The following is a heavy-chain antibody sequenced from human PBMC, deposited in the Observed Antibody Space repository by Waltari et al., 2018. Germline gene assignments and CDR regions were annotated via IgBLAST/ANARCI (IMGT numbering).Heavy chain of an antibody. CDR3: ARTLLWDYYDSSGSEGWFDP. J-gene: IGHJ5*02. V-gene: IGHV2-26*01. CDR1: GFSLSNARMG. Sequence: QVTLKESGPVLVKPTETLTLTCTVSGFSLSNARMGVSWIRQPPGKALEWLAHIFSNDEKSYSTSLKSGLTISKDTSKSQVVLTMTNMDPVDTATYYCARTLLWDYYDSSGSEGWFDPWGQGTLVTVSS. D-gene: IGHD3-22*01. CDR2: IFSNDEK.